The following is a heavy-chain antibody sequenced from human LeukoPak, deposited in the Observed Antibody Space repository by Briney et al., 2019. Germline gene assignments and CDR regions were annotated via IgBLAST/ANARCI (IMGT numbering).Heavy chain of an antibody. D-gene: IGHD2-8*01. CDR2: ISWNSGSI. CDR3: AREADCTNGVCYADFDY. Sequence: SGGSLRLSCAASGFTFDDYAMHWVRQAPGKGLEWVSGISWNSGSIGYADSVKGRFTISRDNAKNSLYLQMNSLRAEDTALYYCAREADCTNGVCYADFDYWGQGTLVTVSS. V-gene: IGHV3-9*01. J-gene: IGHJ4*02. CDR1: GFTFDDYA.